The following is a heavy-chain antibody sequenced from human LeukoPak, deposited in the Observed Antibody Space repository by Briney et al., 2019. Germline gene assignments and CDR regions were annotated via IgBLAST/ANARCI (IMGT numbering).Heavy chain of an antibody. CDR3: AATVVTPTYYFDY. V-gene: IGHV3-7*01. CDR1: GFTFSSYW. D-gene: IGHD4-23*01. CDR2: IKQDGSEK. Sequence: GSPRLSCAASGFTFSSYWMSWVRQAPGTGLEWVANIKQDGSEKYYVDSVKGRFTISRDNAKNSLYLQMNSLRAEDTAVYYCAATVVTPTYYFDYWGQGTLVTVSS. J-gene: IGHJ4*02.